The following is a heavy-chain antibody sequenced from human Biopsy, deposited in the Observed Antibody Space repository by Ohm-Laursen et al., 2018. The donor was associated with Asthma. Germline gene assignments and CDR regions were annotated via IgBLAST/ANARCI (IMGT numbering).Heavy chain of an antibody. V-gene: IGHV1-3*01. Sequence: ASVKVSCKASGYTFINYAIHWVRQAPGHSLEWMGWINAANGNTKYSQKFQGRLTISRDTSASTAYMDLSSLRSEDTAVYYCARTYYDFLTGQVNDALAMWGQGTVVTVSP. CDR2: INAANGNT. J-gene: IGHJ3*02. CDR3: ARTYYDFLTGQVNDALAM. D-gene: IGHD3-9*01. CDR1: GYTFINYA.